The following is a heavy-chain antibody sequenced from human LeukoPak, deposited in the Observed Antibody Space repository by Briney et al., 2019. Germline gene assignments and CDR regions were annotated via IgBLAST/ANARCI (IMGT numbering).Heavy chain of an antibody. CDR3: ARRSGNGWYYFDS. CDR2: NSWNSGSI. V-gene: IGHV3-9*03. CDR1: GFTFSSYS. J-gene: IGHJ4*02. Sequence: PGGSLRLACAASGFTFSSYSMNWVRQAPGKGLEWLSGNSWNSGSIVYADSVKGRFTISRDNAKKSLYLQMNRLRAEDMAFYYCARRSGNGWYYFDSWGQGTLVTVSS. D-gene: IGHD6-19*01.